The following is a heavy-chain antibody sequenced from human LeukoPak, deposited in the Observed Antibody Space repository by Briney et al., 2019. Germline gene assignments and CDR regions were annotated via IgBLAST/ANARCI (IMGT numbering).Heavy chain of an antibody. CDR2: INPNSGGT. CDR3: ARAGGGYSHGWGAFDI. CDR1: GYTFTGYY. D-gene: IGHD5-18*01. V-gene: IGHV1-2*02. Sequence: GASVKVSCKASGYTFTGYYMHWVRQAPGQGLEWMGWINPNSGGTNYAQKFQGRVTMTRDTSITTAYMELSRLRSDDTAVYYCARAGGGYSHGWGAFDIWGQGTMVTVSS. J-gene: IGHJ3*02.